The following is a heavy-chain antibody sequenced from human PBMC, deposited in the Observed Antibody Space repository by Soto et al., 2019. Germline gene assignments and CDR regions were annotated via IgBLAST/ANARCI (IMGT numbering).Heavy chain of an antibody. Sequence: QVQLVQSGAEGRNPGASLKVPCKPSGYTFPSYDINWVRQATGQGLEWMGWMNPNSGNTGYAQKFQGRVTMTRNTSISTAYMELSSLRSEDTAVYYCARQKVDASDYWGQGTLVTVSS. V-gene: IGHV1-8*01. J-gene: IGHJ4*02. CDR3: ARQKVDASDY. CDR1: GYTFPSYD. CDR2: MNPNSGNT. D-gene: IGHD2-15*01.